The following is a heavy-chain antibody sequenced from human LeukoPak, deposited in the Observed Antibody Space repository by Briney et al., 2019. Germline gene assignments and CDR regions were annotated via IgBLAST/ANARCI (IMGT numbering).Heavy chain of an antibody. Sequence: QPGGSLRLSCAASGFTFSDYYMSWIRQAPGKGLEWVSGISWNSGSIGYADSVKGRFTISRDNAKNSLYLQMNSLRAEDTALYYCAKGERMATMSLDYWGQGTLVTVSS. D-gene: IGHD5-24*01. CDR1: GFTFSDYY. V-gene: IGHV3-9*01. J-gene: IGHJ4*02. CDR3: AKGERMATMSLDY. CDR2: ISWNSGSI.